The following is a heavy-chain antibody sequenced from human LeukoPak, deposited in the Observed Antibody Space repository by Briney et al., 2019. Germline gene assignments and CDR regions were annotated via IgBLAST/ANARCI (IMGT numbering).Heavy chain of an antibody. CDR1: GFTVSSNY. CDR3: ASHSRRYYYGSGSYYLSTLDP. D-gene: IGHD3-10*01. V-gene: IGHV3-53*01. J-gene: IGHJ5*02. CDR2: IYSGGST. Sequence: GGSLRLSCAASGFTVSSNYMSWVRQAPGKGLEWVSVIYSGGSTYYADSVKGRFTISRDNSKNTLYLQMNSLRAEDTAVYYCASHSRRYYYGSGSYYLSTLDPWGQGTLVTVSP.